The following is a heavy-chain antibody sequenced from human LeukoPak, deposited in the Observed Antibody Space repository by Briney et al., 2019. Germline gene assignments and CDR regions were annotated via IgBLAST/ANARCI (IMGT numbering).Heavy chain of an antibody. CDR2: IYHSGST. J-gene: IGHJ4*02. Sequence: SETLSLTCTVSGGSISSSSYYWGWIRQPPGKGLEWIGSIYHSGSTYYNPSLKSRVAMSVDTSKNQFSLKLSSVTAADTAVYYCAGDMMVRGVIIYPFDYWGQGTLVTVSS. V-gene: IGHV4-39*07. CDR3: AGDMMVRGVIIYPFDY. D-gene: IGHD3-10*01. CDR1: GGSISSSSYY.